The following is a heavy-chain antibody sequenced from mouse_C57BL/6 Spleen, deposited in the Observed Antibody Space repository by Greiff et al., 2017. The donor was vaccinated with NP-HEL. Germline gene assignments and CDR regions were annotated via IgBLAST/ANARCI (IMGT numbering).Heavy chain of an antibody. CDR1: GYTFTDHT. J-gene: IGHJ3*01. V-gene: IGHV1-78*01. Sequence: VQLQESDAELVKPGASVKISCKVSGYTFTDHTIHWMKQRPEPGLEWIGYIYPRDGSTKYNEKFKGKATLTADKSSSTAYMQLNSLTSEDSAVYFCARGGESYDGYYVSWFAYWGQGTLVTVSA. CDR3: ARGGESYDGYYVSWFAY. D-gene: IGHD2-3*01. CDR2: IYPRDGST.